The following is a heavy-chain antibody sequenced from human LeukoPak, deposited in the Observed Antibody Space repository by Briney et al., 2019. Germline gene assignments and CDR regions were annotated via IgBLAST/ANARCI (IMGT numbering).Heavy chain of an antibody. V-gene: IGHV3-7*01. J-gene: IGHJ3*02. CDR1: GFTFSSYW. Sequence: GGSLRLSCAASGFTFSSYWMSWVRQAPGKGLEWVANIKQDGSEKYYVDSVKGRFSISRDNAKNSLYLQMNSLRAEDTAVYYCARLGGGHSSSWYDAFDIWGQGTMVTVSS. CDR2: IKQDGSEK. CDR3: ARLGGGHSSSWYDAFDI. D-gene: IGHD6-13*01.